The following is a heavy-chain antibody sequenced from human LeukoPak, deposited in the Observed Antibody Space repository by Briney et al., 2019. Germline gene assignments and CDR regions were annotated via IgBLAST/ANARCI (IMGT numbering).Heavy chain of an antibody. V-gene: IGHV1-2*02. J-gene: IGHJ4*02. CDR3: AGDGYNSRRFFDY. D-gene: IGHD5-24*01. CDR2: INPNSGGT. Sequence: VAPVKVSCKASGYTFTGYYMHWVRQAPGLGLEWMGWINPNSGGTNYAQRFQGRVTMTRDTSISTAYMELSRLRSDDTAVYYCAGDGYNSRRFFDYWGQGTLVTVSS. CDR1: GYTFTGYY.